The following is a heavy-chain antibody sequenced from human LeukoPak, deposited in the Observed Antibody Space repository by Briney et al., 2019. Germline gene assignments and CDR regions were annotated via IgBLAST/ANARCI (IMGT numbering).Heavy chain of an antibody. CDR2: ISGSGGST. V-gene: IGHV3-23*01. D-gene: IGHD3-10*01. CDR3: AEDGRMVRGDIDY. J-gene: IGHJ4*02. CDR1: GFTFSSYA. Sequence: PGGSLRLSCAASGFTFSSYAMSWVRQAPGKGLEWVSAISGSGGSTYYADSVKGRFTIPRDNSKNTLYLQMNSLRAEDTAVYYCAEDGRMVRGDIDYWGQGTLVTVSS.